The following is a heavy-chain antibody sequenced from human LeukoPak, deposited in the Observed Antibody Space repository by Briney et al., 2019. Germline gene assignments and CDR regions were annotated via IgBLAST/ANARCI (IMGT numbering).Heavy chain of an antibody. CDR3: ARRIVVVTATKNAFDI. Sequence: SETLSLTCTVSGGSISSSSYYWGWIRQPPGKGLEWVGSIYYSGSICSNPSLKSRVTISVDTSKNQFSLKLSSVTAADTAVYYCARRIVVVTATKNAFDIWGQGTMVTVSS. V-gene: IGHV4-39*01. D-gene: IGHD2-21*02. CDR1: GGSISSSSYY. J-gene: IGHJ3*02. CDR2: IYYSGSI.